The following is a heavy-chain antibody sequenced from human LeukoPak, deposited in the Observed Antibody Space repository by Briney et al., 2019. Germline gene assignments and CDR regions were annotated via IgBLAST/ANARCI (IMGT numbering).Heavy chain of an antibody. CDR3: ARGTPSSSGWLYFGMDV. CDR1: GFTASSNY. D-gene: IGHD6-19*01. J-gene: IGHJ6*02. V-gene: IGHV3-66*01. Sequence: GGSLRLSCAVSGFTASSNYISWVRPAQGKGLEWVSLIDSGGTTYYANSVKGIFIISSDNSKNTLYLQMNSLRAEDTAVYYCARGTPSSSGWLYFGMDVWGQGATVTVSS. CDR2: IDSGGTT.